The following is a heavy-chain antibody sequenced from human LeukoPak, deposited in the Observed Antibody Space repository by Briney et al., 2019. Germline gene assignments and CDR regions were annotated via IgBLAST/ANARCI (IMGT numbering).Heavy chain of an antibody. Sequence: ASVKVSCKASGYTFTGYYMHLVRQAPGQGLEWMGLINPNSGGTNYAQKFHGKVTMTRDTSISTASMELSRLRSDDTAVYYCARRGCSSTSCYKYYYGMDVWGQGTTVTASS. CDR1: GYTFTGYY. J-gene: IGHJ6*02. D-gene: IGHD2-2*01. CDR2: INPNSGGT. CDR3: ARRGCSSTSCYKYYYGMDV. V-gene: IGHV1-2*02.